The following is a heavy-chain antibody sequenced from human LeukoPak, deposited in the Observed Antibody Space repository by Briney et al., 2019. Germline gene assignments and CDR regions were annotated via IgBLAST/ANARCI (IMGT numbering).Heavy chain of an antibody. D-gene: IGHD6-13*01. J-gene: IGHJ4*02. V-gene: IGHV4-34*01. CDR1: GFTFSSYG. Sequence: GSLRLSCAASGFTFSSYGMSWVRQAPGKGLEWIGEINHSGSTNYNPSLKSRVTISVDTSKNQFSLKLSSVTAADTAVYYCARWVIAGSVDYWGQGTLVTVSS. CDR3: ARWVIAGSVDY. CDR2: INHSGST.